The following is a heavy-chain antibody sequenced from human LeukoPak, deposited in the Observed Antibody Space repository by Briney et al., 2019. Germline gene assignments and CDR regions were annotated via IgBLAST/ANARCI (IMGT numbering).Heavy chain of an antibody. CDR1: GFTFSSYG. D-gene: IGHD3-9*01. Sequence: GGSLRLSCAASGFTFSSYGMHWVRQAPGKGLEWVAFIRYDGSNKYYADSVKGRFTISRDNSKNTQYLQMNSLRAEDTAVYYCAKDGRYFDWLLYNYFDYWGQGTLVTVSS. CDR2: IRYDGSNK. CDR3: AKDGRYFDWLLYNYFDY. V-gene: IGHV3-30*02. J-gene: IGHJ4*02.